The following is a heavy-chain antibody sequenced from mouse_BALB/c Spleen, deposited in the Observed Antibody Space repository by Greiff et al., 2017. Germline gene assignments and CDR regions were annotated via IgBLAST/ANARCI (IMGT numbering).Heavy chain of an antibody. CDR1: GYSFTSYW. Sequence: EVQLQQSGTVLARPGASVKMSCKASGYSFTSYWMHWVKQRPGQGLEWIGAIYPGNSDTSYNQKFKGKAKLTAVTSASTAYMELSSLTNEDSAVYYCTGAYGYYAMDYWGQGTSVTVSS. CDR2: IYPGNSDT. J-gene: IGHJ4*01. V-gene: IGHV1-5*01. D-gene: IGHD2-10*02. CDR3: TGAYGYYAMDY.